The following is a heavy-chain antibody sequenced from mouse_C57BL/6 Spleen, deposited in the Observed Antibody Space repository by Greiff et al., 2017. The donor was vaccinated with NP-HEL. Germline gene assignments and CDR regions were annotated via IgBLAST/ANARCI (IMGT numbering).Heavy chain of an antibody. CDR3: ARSEYDWYFDV. CDR1: GYTFTSYW. J-gene: IGHJ1*03. D-gene: IGHD2-10*02. Sequence: QVQLQQPGAELVRPGTSVKLSCKASGYTFTSYWMHWVKQRPGQGLEWIGVIDPSDSYTNYNQKFKGKATLTVDTSSSTAYMQLSSLTSEDSAVYYWARSEYDWYFDVWGTGTTVTVSS. V-gene: IGHV1-59*01. CDR2: IDPSDSYT.